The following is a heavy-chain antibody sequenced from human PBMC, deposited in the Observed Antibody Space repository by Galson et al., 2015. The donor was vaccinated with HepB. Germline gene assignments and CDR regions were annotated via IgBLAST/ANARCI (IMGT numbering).Heavy chain of an antibody. CDR3: ARDKGRRAVVTQPYDY. V-gene: IGHV3-33*01. D-gene: IGHD4-23*01. J-gene: IGHJ4*02. Sequence: SLRLSCAASGFTFSSYGMHWVRQAPGKGLEWVAVIWYDGSSKYYADSVKGRFTISRDNSKNTLYLQMNSLRAEDTAVYYCARDKGRRAVVTQPYDYWGQGTLVTVSS. CDR1: GFTFSSYG. CDR2: IWYDGSSK.